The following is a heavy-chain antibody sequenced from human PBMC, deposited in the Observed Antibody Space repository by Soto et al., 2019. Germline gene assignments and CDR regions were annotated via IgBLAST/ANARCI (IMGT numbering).Heavy chain of an antibody. CDR3: TRGPRPSSIGTGAV. CDR2: ISDDGART. D-gene: IGHD2-2*01. CDR1: GFVFEVYW. V-gene: IGHV3-74*01. Sequence: LRLSCVASGFVFEVYWMHWVRQVPGKGLEWVSRISDDGARTDCADSVRGRFTISRDNANNALYLQMNALRGEDTAVYFCTRGPRPSSIGTGAVWGRGALVTVSS. J-gene: IGHJ4*02.